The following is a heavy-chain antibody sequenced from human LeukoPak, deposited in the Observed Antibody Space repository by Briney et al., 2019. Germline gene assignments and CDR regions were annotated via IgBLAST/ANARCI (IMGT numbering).Heavy chain of an antibody. CDR3: ARGVYCSSTSCYNFQH. J-gene: IGHJ1*01. Sequence: GASVKVSCKASGYTFTGYYMHWVRQAPGQGLEWMGWINPNSGGTNYAQKFQGRVTMTRDTSISTAYMELSRLRSDNTAVYYCARGVYCSSTSCYNFQHWGQGTLVTVSS. CDR2: INPNSGGT. D-gene: IGHD2-2*02. CDR1: GYTFTGYY. V-gene: IGHV1-2*02.